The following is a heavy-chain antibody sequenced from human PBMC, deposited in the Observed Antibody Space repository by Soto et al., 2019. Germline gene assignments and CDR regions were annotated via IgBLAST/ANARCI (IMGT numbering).Heavy chain of an antibody. V-gene: IGHV3-9*01. Sequence: GGSLRLSCAASGFTFDDYAMHWVRQAPGKGLEWVSGISWNSGRIAYADSVKGRFTIFRDNAKNSLNLQMDSLRAEDTALYYCARGGFAHNNDYGPDGNAFDIWGQGTMVTVSS. CDR2: ISWNSGRI. CDR1: GFTFDDYA. J-gene: IGHJ3*02. CDR3: ARGGFAHNNDYGPDGNAFDI. D-gene: IGHD4-17*01.